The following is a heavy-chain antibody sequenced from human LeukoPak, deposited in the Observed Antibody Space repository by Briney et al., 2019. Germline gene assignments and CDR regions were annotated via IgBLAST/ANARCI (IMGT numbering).Heavy chain of an antibody. CDR1: GFTFDDYA. CDR3: ARDSDSSGYYYYYYYMDV. V-gene: IGHV3-9*01. J-gene: IGHJ6*03. D-gene: IGHD3-22*01. Sequence: GGSLRLSCAASGFTFDDYAMHWVRQAPGKGLEWVSGISWNSGSIGYADSVKGRFTISRDNAKNSLYLQMNSLRAEDTAVYYCARDSDSSGYYYYYYYMDVWGKGTTVTVSS. CDR2: ISWNSGSI.